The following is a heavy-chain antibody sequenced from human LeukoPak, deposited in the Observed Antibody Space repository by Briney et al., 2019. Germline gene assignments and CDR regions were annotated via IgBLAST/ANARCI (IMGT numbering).Heavy chain of an antibody. D-gene: IGHD5-12*01. CDR2: IYYSGST. Sequence: SETLSLTCTVSGGSISSYYWSWIRQPPGKGLEWIGYIYYSGSTNYNPSLKSRVTISVDTSKNQFSLKLSSVTAADTAVYYSASDSRGYSGYDTSYWYFDLWGRGTLVTVSS. J-gene: IGHJ2*01. CDR1: GGSISSYY. V-gene: IGHV4-59*01. CDR3: ASDSRGYSGYDTSYWYFDL.